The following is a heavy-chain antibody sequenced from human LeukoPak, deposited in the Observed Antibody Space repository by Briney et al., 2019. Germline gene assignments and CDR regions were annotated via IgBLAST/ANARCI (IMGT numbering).Heavy chain of an antibody. CDR3: ARAAGDSSGWYWFDP. CDR2: ISYHGINK. V-gene: IGHV3-30-3*01. J-gene: IGHJ5*02. D-gene: IGHD6-19*01. CDR1: GFTFRSYA. Sequence: GGSLRLSCAASGFTFRSYAMHWVRQAPGKGLGWVAVISYHGINKYYADSVKGRFTIPRDNTKNTLYLQMNSPRAEDTAVYYCARAAGDSSGWYWFDPWGQGTLVTVSS.